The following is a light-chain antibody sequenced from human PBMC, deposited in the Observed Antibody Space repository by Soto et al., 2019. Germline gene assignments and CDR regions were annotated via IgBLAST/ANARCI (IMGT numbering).Light chain of an antibody. J-gene: IGKJ4*01. CDR3: QQYDAWPLT. CDR1: QNIHNH. V-gene: IGKV3-15*01. CDR2: DAI. Sequence: DKLMSQSPATKSVSLGQRDTLCCRASQNIHNHMSWFLQKPGQTPRLLIYDAIIRAADVPARFSGSWSGTEFTLSINSLKSEDFAVYYCQQYDAWPLTFGGGTKVDIK.